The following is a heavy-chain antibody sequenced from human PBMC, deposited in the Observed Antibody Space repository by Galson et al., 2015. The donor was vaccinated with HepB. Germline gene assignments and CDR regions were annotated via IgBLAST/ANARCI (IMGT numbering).Heavy chain of an antibody. Sequence: SLRLSCAASGFTFSSFWMSWFRQPLGKGLEWVANIKQDGSETLYADSVKGRFTVSRDNAKMSVYLQMNSLRAEDTAVYYCARYHQSGPEDYWGRGTLVTVSS. CDR3: ARYHQSGPEDY. CDR1: GFTFSSFW. J-gene: IGHJ4*02. D-gene: IGHD3-3*01. V-gene: IGHV3-7*03. CDR2: IKQDGSET.